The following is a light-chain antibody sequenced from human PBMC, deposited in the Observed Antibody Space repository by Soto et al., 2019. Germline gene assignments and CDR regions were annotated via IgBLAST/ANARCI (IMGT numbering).Light chain of an antibody. CDR1: LNVSSY. V-gene: IGKV3D-15*01. Sequence: EVVLTQSPSTLSLSPGERATLSCRASLNVSSYLAWYQQKPGQAPRLLIYDASNRATGIPARFSGSGSGTEFTLTISSLQSEEFAVYYCHHYNNYPPTFGQWTKVDIK. J-gene: IGKJ1*01. CDR3: HHYNNYPPT. CDR2: DAS.